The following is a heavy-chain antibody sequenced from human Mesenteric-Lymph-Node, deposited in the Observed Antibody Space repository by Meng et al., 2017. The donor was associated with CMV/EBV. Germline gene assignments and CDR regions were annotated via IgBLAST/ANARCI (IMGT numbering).Heavy chain of an antibody. V-gene: IGHV3-49*04. D-gene: IGHD2-2*01. CDR3: ARVLSYCNSPSCRVPFDI. J-gene: IGHJ3*02. CDR1: GFTFGDYV. Sequence: GGSLRLSCTTSGFTFGDYVLSWVRQAPGKGLEWVGLIRSKAYGGTTEYAASVKGRFTISRDNAKNTLYMQMNSLRAEDTGVYYCARVLSYCNSPSCRVPFDIWGQGTVVTVS. CDR2: IRSKAYGGTT.